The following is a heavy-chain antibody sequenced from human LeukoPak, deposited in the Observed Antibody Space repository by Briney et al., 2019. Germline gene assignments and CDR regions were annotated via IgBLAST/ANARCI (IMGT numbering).Heavy chain of an antibody. J-gene: IGHJ4*02. CDR3: ARELRNYYDSSGYSPSFDY. V-gene: IGHV3-23*01. D-gene: IGHD3-22*01. Sequence: PGGSLRLSCAASGFTLSNYAMSWVRQAPGKGLEWVSGINDSGGSTYYADSVRGRFTISRDNSKSTLYLQMNSLRAEDTAVYYCARELRNYYDSSGYSPSFDYWGQGTLVTVSS. CDR2: INDSGGST. CDR1: GFTLSNYA.